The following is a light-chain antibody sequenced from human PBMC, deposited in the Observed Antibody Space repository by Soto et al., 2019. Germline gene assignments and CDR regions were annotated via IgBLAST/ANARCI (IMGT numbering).Light chain of an antibody. Sequence: EIVMTQSPATLTLSPGERATLSCRASQTIGRNLAWYQQKPGQAPRLLIYGASTRATGIPPRFSGSGSGTEFTLTISSLQSEDFAVYFCQEYNIWPYTFGQGTKLAIK. CDR3: QEYNIWPYT. CDR2: GAS. V-gene: IGKV3D-15*01. CDR1: QTIGRN. J-gene: IGKJ2*01.